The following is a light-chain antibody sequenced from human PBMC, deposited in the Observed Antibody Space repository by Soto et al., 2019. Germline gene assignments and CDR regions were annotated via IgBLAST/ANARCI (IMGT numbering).Light chain of an antibody. CDR2: AVS. Sequence: DIQLTQSPSFLSASVGDRVTITCRASQGISSYLAWYQQKPGIAPKLLIYAVSTLHSGVPSRFSGSGSGTELTLTIISLQPEDFATYYCQQLNTYPLTFGGGTKVEI. J-gene: IGKJ4*01. CDR3: QQLNTYPLT. V-gene: IGKV1-9*01. CDR1: QGISSY.